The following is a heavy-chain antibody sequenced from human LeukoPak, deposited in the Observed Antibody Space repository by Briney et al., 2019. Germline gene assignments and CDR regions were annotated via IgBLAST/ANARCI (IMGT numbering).Heavy chain of an antibody. CDR3: ARLRCGHTDVICYNY. J-gene: IGHJ4*02. Sequence: PSETLSLTCAVKGVSFSAYSWSWIRQSPGRGLEWIGEIISGGGVIYNPSLESRATISGDTSENQFSLSLTSVTDADTAVYYCARLRCGHTDVICYNYWSLGTLVTVSS. V-gene: IGHV4-34*12. CDR2: IISGGGV. D-gene: IGHD2-21*01. CDR1: GVSFSAYS.